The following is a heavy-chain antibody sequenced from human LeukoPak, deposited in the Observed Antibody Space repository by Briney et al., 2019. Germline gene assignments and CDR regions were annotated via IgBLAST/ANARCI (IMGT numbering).Heavy chain of an antibody. D-gene: IGHD6-13*01. Sequence: SDTLSLTCTVSGVSITSYYWTWIRQPPGKGLEWVGYIHTSGHTNYNPSLKSRVTMSLDTSKNQFSLRVNSVTDADTAMYYCARHVAGSSRDYWGQGTLVIVSS. J-gene: IGHJ4*02. CDR2: IHTSGHT. CDR3: ARHVAGSSRDY. CDR1: GVSITSYY. V-gene: IGHV4-4*09.